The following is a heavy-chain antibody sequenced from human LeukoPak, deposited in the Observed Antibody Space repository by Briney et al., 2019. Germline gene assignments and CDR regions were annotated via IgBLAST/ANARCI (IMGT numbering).Heavy chain of an antibody. J-gene: IGHJ4*02. D-gene: IGHD3-3*01. Sequence: GGSLRLSCAASGFTFSNAWMSWVRQAPGKGLEWVANIKQDGSEEYYVDSVKGRFTISRDNAKNSLYLQMNSLRAEDTAVYYCARGSGVNYDFWSGPDYWGQGTLVTVSS. CDR2: IKQDGSEE. CDR1: GFTFSNAW. V-gene: IGHV3-7*01. CDR3: ARGSGVNYDFWSGPDY.